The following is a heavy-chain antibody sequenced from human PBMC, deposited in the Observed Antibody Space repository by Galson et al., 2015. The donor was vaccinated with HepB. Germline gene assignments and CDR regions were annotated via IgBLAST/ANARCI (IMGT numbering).Heavy chain of an antibody. CDR3: ARNTPASGYHRLHY. J-gene: IGHJ4*02. CDR1: GFTFSNYG. V-gene: IGHV3-30*02. Sequence: SLRLSCAASGFTFSNYGMHWVRQAPGKGLEWVAYIQYNGFTKYYGDSVTGRFTISRDNSKNTLYLQMNSLRPEDTALYHCARNTPASGYHRLHYGGQGTLVTVSS. CDR2: IQYNGFTK. D-gene: IGHD6-25*01.